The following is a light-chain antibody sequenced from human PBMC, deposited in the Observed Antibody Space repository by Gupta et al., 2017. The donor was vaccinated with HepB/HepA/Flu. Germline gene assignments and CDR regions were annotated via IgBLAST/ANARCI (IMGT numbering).Light chain of an antibody. J-gene: IGLJ1*01. V-gene: IGLV2-14*01. Sequence: QSALTQPAFVSGSPGQSITISCTGTSSDVGGYNYVSWYHQHPGNAPKLMIYDVSNRPSGVSNRFSGSKSGNTASLTISGLQADDEADYYCSSYTSSSTPLYVFGTGTKVTVL. CDR3: SSYTSSSTPLYV. CDR2: DVS. CDR1: SSDVGGYNY.